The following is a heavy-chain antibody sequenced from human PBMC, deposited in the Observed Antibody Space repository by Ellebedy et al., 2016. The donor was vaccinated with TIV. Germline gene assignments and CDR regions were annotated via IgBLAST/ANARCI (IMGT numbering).Heavy chain of an antibody. V-gene: IGHV3-74*01. CDR1: GFTFSSYW. D-gene: IGHD5-18*01. J-gene: IGHJ4*02. CDR2: INIDGSST. Sequence: GESLKISCAASGFTFSSYWMHWVRQAPGKGLVWVSRINIDGSSTSYADSVKGRFTISRDNAKNTLYLQMNSLRAEDTAMYYCPPGGWIRDWGQGTLVTVSS. CDR3: PPGGWIRD.